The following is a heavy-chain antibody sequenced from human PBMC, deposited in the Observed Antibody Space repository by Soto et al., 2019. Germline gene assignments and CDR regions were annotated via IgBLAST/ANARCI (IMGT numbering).Heavy chain of an antibody. D-gene: IGHD3-22*01. CDR1: GYTFTGYY. CDR3: ARERPDSSGYLVSDY. CDR2: INPNSGGT. Sequence: ASVKVSCKAYGYTFTGYYMPWVRQAPGQGLEWMGWINPNSGGTNYAQKFQGRVTMTRDTSISTAYMELSRLRSDDTAVYYCARERPDSSGYLVSDYWGQGTLVTVSS. J-gene: IGHJ4*02. V-gene: IGHV1-2*02.